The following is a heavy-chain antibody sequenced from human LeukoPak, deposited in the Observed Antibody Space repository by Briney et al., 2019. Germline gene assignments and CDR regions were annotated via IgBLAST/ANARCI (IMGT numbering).Heavy chain of an antibody. CDR3: AKDLFRPGG. J-gene: IGHJ4*02. Sequence: GGSLRLSCAASGFTVSSNYMSWVRQAPGKGLEWVSAISGSGGSTYYADSVKGRFTISRDNSKNTLYLQMNSLRAEDTAVYYCAKDLFRPGGWGQGTLVTVSS. V-gene: IGHV3-23*01. CDR1: GFTVSSNY. D-gene: IGHD3-10*01. CDR2: ISGSGGST.